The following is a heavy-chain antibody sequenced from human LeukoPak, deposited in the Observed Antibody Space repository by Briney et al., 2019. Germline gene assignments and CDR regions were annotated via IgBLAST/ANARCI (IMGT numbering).Heavy chain of an antibody. V-gene: IGHV4-39*01. CDR1: GGSISSSSYY. CDR2: IYYSGST. J-gene: IGHJ3*02. CDR3: ARLYYDILTGGDCFDI. D-gene: IGHD3-9*01. Sequence: TPSATLSLTCTVSGGSISSSSYYWGWIRQPPGKGLEWIGSIYYSGSTYSNPSLKSRVTISVDTSKNQFSLKLSSVTAADTAVYYCARLYYDILTGGDCFDIWGQGTMVTVSS.